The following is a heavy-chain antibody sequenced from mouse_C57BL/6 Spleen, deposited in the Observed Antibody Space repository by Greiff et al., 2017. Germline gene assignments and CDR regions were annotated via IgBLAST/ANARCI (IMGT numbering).Heavy chain of an antibody. V-gene: IGHV1-9*01. CDR1: GYTFTGYW. CDR3: AAGDYYGSRAWFAY. D-gene: IGHD1-1*01. CDR2: ILPGSGST. J-gene: IGHJ3*01. Sequence: VKLMESGAELMKPGASVKLSCKATGYTFTGYWIEWVKPRPGHGLEWIGEILPGSGSTNYNEKFKGKATFTADTSSNTAYMQLSSLTTEDSAIYYCAAGDYYGSRAWFAYWGQGTLVTVSA.